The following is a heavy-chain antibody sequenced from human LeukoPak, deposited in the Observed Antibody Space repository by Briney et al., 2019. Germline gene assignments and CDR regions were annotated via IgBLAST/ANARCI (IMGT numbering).Heavy chain of an antibody. Sequence: PGRSLRLSCAASGFTFSTYGMHWVRQAPGKGLVWVSRINSDGSSTSYADSVKGRFTISRDNAKNTLYLQMNSLRAEDTAVYYCARCISFAYYYYMDVWGKGATVTISS. CDR1: GFTFSTYG. V-gene: IGHV3-74*01. J-gene: IGHJ6*03. CDR3: ARCISFAYYYYMDV. D-gene: IGHD1-14*01. CDR2: INSDGSST.